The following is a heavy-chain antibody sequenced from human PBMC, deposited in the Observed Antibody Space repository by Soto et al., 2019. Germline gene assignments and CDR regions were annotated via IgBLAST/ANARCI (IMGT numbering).Heavy chain of an antibody. CDR2: IIPILGIA. Sequence: SVKVSCKASGGTFSSYTIGWVRQAPGQGLEWMGRIIPILGIANYAQKFQGRVTITADKSTSTAYMELSSLRSEDTAVYYCARDRPGVVVPAAPFDYWGQGTLVTVSS. J-gene: IGHJ4*02. D-gene: IGHD2-2*01. V-gene: IGHV1-69*04. CDR1: GGTFSSYT. CDR3: ARDRPGVVVPAAPFDY.